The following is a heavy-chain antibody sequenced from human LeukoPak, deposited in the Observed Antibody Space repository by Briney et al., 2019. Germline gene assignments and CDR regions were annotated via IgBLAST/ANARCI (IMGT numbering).Heavy chain of an antibody. CDR1: GYTFTSYY. CDR2: INPSGGST. J-gene: IGHJ4*02. Sequence: ASVKVSCTASGYTFTSYYMHWVRQAPGQGLEWMGIINPSGGSTSYAQKFQGRVTMTRDTSTSTVYMELSSLRSEDTAVHYCARAGRSSGSIDYWGQGTLVTVSS. CDR3: ARAGRSSGSIDY. D-gene: IGHD3-22*01. V-gene: IGHV1-46*01.